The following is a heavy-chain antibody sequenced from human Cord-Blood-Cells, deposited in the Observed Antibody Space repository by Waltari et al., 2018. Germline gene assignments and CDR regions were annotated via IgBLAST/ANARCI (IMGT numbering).Heavy chain of an antibody. CDR3: ARWGDNHDAFDI. V-gene: IGHV4-39*01. D-gene: IGHD2-21*02. Sequence: QLQLQESGPGLVKPSETLSLTCTVSGGSISSSSYYWGWIRQPPGKGLEWIGSIYYSGSTYYNPSLKSRVTISVDTSKNQFSLKLSSVTAADTAVYYCARWGDNHDAFDIWGQGTMVTVSS. CDR1: GGSISSSSYY. J-gene: IGHJ3*02. CDR2: IYYSGST.